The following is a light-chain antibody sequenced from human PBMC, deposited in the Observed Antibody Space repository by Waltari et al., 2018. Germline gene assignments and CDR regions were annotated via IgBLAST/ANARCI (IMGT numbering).Light chain of an antibody. CDR2: DAS. V-gene: IGKV1-33*01. J-gene: IGKJ4*01. Sequence: DLQMTQSPSSRSVPLGDRVTITCQARQDIGNYLNWYQQQPGKAPKLLNYDASNLETGVPSSFSGSGSGTDFTFTISSLQPEDIATYYCQQFDNLPLTFGGGTKVEIK. CDR3: QQFDNLPLT. CDR1: QDIGNY.